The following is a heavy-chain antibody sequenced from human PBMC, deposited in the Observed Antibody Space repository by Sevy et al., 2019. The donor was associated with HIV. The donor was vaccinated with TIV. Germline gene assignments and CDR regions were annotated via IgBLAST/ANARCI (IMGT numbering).Heavy chain of an antibody. V-gene: IGHV3-64*01. D-gene: IGHD1-7*01. CDR1: GFTFSSHT. CDR3: ARVAFRELLPNGLDS. Sequence: GGSLRLSCAASGFTFSSHTMLWVRQAPGKGLEYVSAISPNGGRTYSANSVKGRFNISRDNSNVMLYLKMDSLRTEDMAVYYCARVAFRELLPNGLDSWGQGTLVTVSS. J-gene: IGHJ4*02. CDR2: ISPNGGRT.